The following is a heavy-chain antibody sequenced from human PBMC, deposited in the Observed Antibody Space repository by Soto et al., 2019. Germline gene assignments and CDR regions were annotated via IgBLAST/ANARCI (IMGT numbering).Heavy chain of an antibody. J-gene: IGHJ4*02. CDR2: IYYSGNT. Sequence: SETLSLTCTVSGGSTSSDNYWSWIRQPPGKGLEWIGHIYYSGNTDYNPSPKSRLAISIDTSKNQFSLKLSSVTAADTAVYFCAREGGESSDGLYYFDSWGQGSLVTISS. CDR1: GGSTSSDNY. CDR3: AREGGESSDGLYYFDS. V-gene: IGHV4-30-4*01. D-gene: IGHD3-16*01.